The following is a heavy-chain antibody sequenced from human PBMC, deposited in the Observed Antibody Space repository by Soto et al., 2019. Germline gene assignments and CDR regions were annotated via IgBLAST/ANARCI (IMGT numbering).Heavy chain of an antibody. Sequence: EVQLLESGGGLVQPGGSLRLSCAASGFTFSSYAMSWVRQAPGKGLEWVSAISGSGGSTYCADSVKGRFTISRDNSKNTLYLQMNSLRAEDTAVYYCAKDSPHDYSNYGGYYFDYWGQGTLVTVSS. J-gene: IGHJ4*02. CDR3: AKDSPHDYSNYGGYYFDY. CDR2: ISGSGGST. D-gene: IGHD4-4*01. CDR1: GFTFSSYA. V-gene: IGHV3-23*01.